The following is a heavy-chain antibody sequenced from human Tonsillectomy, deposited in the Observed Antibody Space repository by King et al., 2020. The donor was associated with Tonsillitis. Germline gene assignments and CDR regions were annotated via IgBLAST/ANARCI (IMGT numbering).Heavy chain of an antibody. Sequence: VQLQQWGAGLLKPSETLSLTCAVYGGSFSGYYWSWIRQPPGKGLEWIGEINHSGSTNYNTSLKSRVTISVDTSKNQFSLKLSSVTAADTAVYYCARDYYGSGSYPHWGQGTLVTVSS. D-gene: IGHD3-10*01. V-gene: IGHV4-34*01. CDR1: GGSFSGYY. CDR2: INHSGST. CDR3: ARDYYGSGSYPH. J-gene: IGHJ4*02.